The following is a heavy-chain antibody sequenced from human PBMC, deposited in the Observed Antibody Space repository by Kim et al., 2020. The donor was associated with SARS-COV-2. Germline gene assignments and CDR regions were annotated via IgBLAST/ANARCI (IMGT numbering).Heavy chain of an antibody. J-gene: IGHJ4*02. CDR2: ISAYNGNT. CDR3: ARDRFLEWLPRDFDY. D-gene: IGHD3-3*01. CDR1: GYTFTSYG. Sequence: ASVKVSCKASGYTFTSYGISWVRQAPGQGLEWMGWISAYNGNTNYAQKLQGRVTMTTDTSTSTAYMELRSLRSDDTAVYYCARDRFLEWLPRDFDYWGQGTLVTVSS. V-gene: IGHV1-18*04.